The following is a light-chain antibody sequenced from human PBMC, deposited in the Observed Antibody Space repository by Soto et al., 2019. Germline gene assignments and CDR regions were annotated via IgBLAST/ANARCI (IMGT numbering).Light chain of an antibody. CDR1: QSLVHSDGNTY. V-gene: IGKV2-30*02. J-gene: IGKJ2*01. Sequence: DVVMTQSPLSLPVTLGQPASISCRSSQSLVHSDGNTYLNWFQQRPGQSPRRLIYKVSNRDSGVPDRFSGSGSGTAFTLMISRVEAADVGVYYCMQGTHWPLYTFGQGTKLEIK. CDR3: MQGTHWPLYT. CDR2: KVS.